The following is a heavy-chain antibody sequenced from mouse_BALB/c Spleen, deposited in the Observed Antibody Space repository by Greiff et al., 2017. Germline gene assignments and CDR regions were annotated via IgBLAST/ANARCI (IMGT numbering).Heavy chain of an antibody. CDR1: GYTFTDYN. J-gene: IGHJ2*01. D-gene: IGHD2-1*01. CDR2: IYPYNGGT. V-gene: IGHV1S29*02. Sequence: EVQLVESGPELVKPGASVKISCKASGYTFTDYNMHWVKQSHGKSLEWIGYIYPYNGGTGYNQKFKSKATLTVDNSSSTAYMELRSLTSEDSAVYYCAREDGNYDYFDYWGQGTTLTVSS. CDR3: AREDGNYDYFDY.